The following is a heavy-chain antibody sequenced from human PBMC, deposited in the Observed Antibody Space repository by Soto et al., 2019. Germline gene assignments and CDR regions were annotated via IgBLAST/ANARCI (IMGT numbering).Heavy chain of an antibody. J-gene: IGHJ4*02. CDR1: GFTFSNYA. V-gene: IGHV3-23*01. Sequence: SLRLSCVGSGFTFSNYAMSWVRQAPGKGLEWVSGVSASGDGTYYADSVKGRFTVSRDNSKNTLYVQMNSLRAEDTAVYYCARVLDYYGSGSPIWGQGTLVTVSS. D-gene: IGHD3-10*01. CDR3: ARVLDYYGSGSPI. CDR2: VSASGDGT.